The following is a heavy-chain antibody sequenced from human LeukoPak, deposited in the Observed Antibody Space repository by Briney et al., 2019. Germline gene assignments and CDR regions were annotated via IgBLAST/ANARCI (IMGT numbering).Heavy chain of an antibody. J-gene: IGHJ4*02. CDR1: GFTFSSYS. V-gene: IGHV3-48*01. Sequence: GGSLRLSCAASGFTFSSYSMNWVRQAPGKGPEWISYNSYSGGNTINYADSVKGRFTISRDSAQKSVYLQMNSLRADDTAVYYCARNVGNHFDYWGQGTLVTVSS. D-gene: IGHD1-26*01. CDR3: ARNVGNHFDY. CDR2: NSYSGGNTI.